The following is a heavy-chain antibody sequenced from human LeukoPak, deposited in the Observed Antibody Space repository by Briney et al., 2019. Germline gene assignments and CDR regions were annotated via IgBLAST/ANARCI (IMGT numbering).Heavy chain of an antibody. CDR3: ARWGSGYSYVG. Sequence: ASVKVSCKASGYTFTSYAMNWVRQAPGQGLEWMGWINPNSGGTNYAQKFQGRVTMTRDTSISTAYMELSRLRSDDTAVYYCARWGSGYSYVGWGQGTLVTVSS. J-gene: IGHJ4*02. D-gene: IGHD5-18*01. V-gene: IGHV1-2*02. CDR2: INPNSGGT. CDR1: GYTFTSYA.